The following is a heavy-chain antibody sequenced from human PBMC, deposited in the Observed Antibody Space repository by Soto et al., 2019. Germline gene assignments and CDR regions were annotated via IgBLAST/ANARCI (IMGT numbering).Heavy chain of an antibody. Sequence: GGSLRLSCAASGFTFDDYTMHWVRQAPGKGLEWVSLISWDGGSTYYADSVKGRFKISSDNSKNSLYLQMNSLRTEDTALHYCAKDIVDSSSSWSGPFSPFFYYYYGMDVWGQGTTVTVSS. CDR3: AKDIVDSSSSWSGPFSPFFYYYYGMDV. CDR2: ISWDGGST. CDR1: GFTFDDYT. V-gene: IGHV3-43*01. J-gene: IGHJ6*02. D-gene: IGHD6-13*01.